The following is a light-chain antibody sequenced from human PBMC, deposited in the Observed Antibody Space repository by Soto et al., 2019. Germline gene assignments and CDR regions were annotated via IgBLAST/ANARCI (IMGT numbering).Light chain of an antibody. V-gene: IGKV1-27*01. J-gene: IGKJ3*01. CDR1: QGISSS. CDR2: GAS. CDR3: QEYHSPPFT. Sequence: DIQMTQSPSSLSASVGDTVTITCRASQGISSSLAWYQQKAGKVPDLLIYGASTLQSGVPSHFSGSGSGTDFTLTISSLQPEDFATNYCQEYHSPPFTFGPGTKVEMK.